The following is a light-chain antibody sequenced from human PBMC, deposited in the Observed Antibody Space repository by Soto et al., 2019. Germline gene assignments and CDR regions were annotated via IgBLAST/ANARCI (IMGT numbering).Light chain of an antibody. CDR3: QQYNNWPHT. CDR1: QSVSSSY. J-gene: IGKJ4*01. Sequence: PGESFTLSFRASQSVSSSYLTWYQQKPGQAPRLLIYGASTRATGIPARFSGSGSGTEFTLTISSLEPEDFAVYYCQQYNNWPHTFGGGTKVDIK. CDR2: GAS. V-gene: IGKV3D-7*01.